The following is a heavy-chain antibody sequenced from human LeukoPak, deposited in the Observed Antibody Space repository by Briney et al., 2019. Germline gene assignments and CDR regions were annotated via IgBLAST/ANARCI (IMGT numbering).Heavy chain of an antibody. V-gene: IGHV3-30*18. CDR2: ISYDGSNK. Sequence: PGGSLRLSCAASGFTFSSYGMHWVRQAPGKGLEWVAVISYDGSNKYYADSVKGRFTISRDNSKNTLYLQMNSLRAEDTAVYYCANAPTYCSGGSCYSAFDYWGQGTLVTVSS. CDR3: ANAPTYCSGGSCYSAFDY. D-gene: IGHD2-15*01. J-gene: IGHJ4*02. CDR1: GFTFSSYG.